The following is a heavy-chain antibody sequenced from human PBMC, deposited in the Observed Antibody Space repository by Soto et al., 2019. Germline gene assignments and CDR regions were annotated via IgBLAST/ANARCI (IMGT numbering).Heavy chain of an antibody. V-gene: IGHV3-23*01. Sequence: VQLLESGGGLIQPGGSLRLSCVASGFTFSSYAMNWVRQGPGTGLEWVAVIDSDDGKTYYANAVKGRFSISRDNSKNTLFLQMISLRVEDTATYYCVKAGYTSGLLWGQGTLVTV. CDR2: IDSDDGKT. CDR3: VKAGYTSGLL. D-gene: IGHD6-25*01. CDR1: GFTFSSYA. J-gene: IGHJ4*02.